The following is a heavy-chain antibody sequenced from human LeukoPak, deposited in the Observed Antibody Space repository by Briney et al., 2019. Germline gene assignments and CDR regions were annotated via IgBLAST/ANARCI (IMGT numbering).Heavy chain of an antibody. V-gene: IGHV4-59*01. J-gene: IGHJ6*03. Sequence: SETLSLTCTVSGGSISSYYWSWIRQPPGKGLEWIGYIYYSGSTNYNPSLKSRVTISVDTSKNQFSLKLSSVTAADTAVYYCARMGGPSGSYYDYYYMDVWGKGTTVTISS. CDR2: IYYSGST. CDR1: GGSISSYY. CDR3: ARMGGPSGSYYDYYYMDV. D-gene: IGHD1-26*01.